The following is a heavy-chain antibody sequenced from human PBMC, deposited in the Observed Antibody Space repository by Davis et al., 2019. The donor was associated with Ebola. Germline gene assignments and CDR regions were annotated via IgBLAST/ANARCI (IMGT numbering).Heavy chain of an antibody. D-gene: IGHD1-26*01. CDR3: SSTKLVGPTTPAFDI. J-gene: IGHJ3*02. V-gene: IGHV3-73*01. CDR2: IRSKTNSYAT. Sequence: PGGSLRLSCAGYGFNFSGSSIHWVRQASGRGLEWVGHIRSKTNSYATAFAASVKDRFTISRDDSESTAYLQMSSLKSEDTAVYYCSSTKLVGPTTPAFDIWGQGTTVTVSS. CDR1: GFNFSGSS.